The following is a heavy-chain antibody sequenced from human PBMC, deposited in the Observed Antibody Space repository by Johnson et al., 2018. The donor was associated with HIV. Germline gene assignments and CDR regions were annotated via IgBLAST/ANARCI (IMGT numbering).Heavy chain of an antibody. CDR1: GFTFSDYY. D-gene: IGHD3-22*01. J-gene: IGHJ3*02. CDR3: ARDNSCSYYYDSSGYPDAFDI. V-gene: IGHV3-33*08. Sequence: QVQLVESGGGLVKPGGSLRLSCAASGFTFSDYYMSWIRQAPGKGLEWVAVIWYDGSNKYYADSVKGRFTISRDNSKNTLYLQMNSLRAEDTAVYYCARDNSCSYYYDSSGYPDAFDIWGQGTMVTVSS. CDR2: IWYDGSNK.